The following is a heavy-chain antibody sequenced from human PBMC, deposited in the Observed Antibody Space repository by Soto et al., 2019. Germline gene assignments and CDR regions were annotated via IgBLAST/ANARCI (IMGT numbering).Heavy chain of an antibody. CDR2: IYYSGNT. CDR3: ARDIWDYGDNWFDP. Sequence: SETLSLTCTFSGGSISSGDYYWNWIRQPPGKGLEWIGNIYYSGNTDCNPSLKSRVTISVDTSKNQFSLKLSSVTAADTAVYYCARDIWDYGDNWFDPWGQGTLVTVSS. CDR1: GGSISSGDYY. V-gene: IGHV4-30-4*01. J-gene: IGHJ5*02. D-gene: IGHD4-17*01.